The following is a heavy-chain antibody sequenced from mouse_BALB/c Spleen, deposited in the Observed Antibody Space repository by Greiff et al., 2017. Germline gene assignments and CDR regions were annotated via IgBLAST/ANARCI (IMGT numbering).Heavy chain of an antibody. CDR1: GYTFTSYW. Sequence: QVQLQQPGAELVRPGASVKLSCKASGYTFTSYWINWVKQRPGQGLEWIGNIYPSDSYTNYNQKFKDKATLTVDKSSSTAYMQLSSPTSEDSAVYYCTREKDYAMDYRGQGTSVTVSS. CDR3: TREKDYAMDY. CDR2: IYPSDSYT. V-gene: IGHV1-69*02. J-gene: IGHJ4*01.